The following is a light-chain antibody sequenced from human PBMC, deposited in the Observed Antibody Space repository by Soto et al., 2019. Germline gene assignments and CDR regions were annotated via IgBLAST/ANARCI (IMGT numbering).Light chain of an antibody. Sequence: EIVVTQSPATLSLSPGERATLSCRASQDVSRYLAWYQQKPGQSPRLLIYDASNRATGIPARFSGSGSGTDFTLTISSLEPEDFAVYYCQQRSNWPLTFGGGTKVDIK. CDR1: QDVSRY. CDR3: QQRSNWPLT. J-gene: IGKJ4*01. V-gene: IGKV3-11*01. CDR2: DAS.